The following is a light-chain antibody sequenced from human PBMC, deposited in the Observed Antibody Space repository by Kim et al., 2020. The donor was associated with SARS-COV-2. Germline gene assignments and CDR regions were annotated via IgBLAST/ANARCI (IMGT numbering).Light chain of an antibody. Sequence: DIQMTQSPSSLSASVGDRVTITCRASQTISSHLNWYQQKLGEAPKLLIYDASSLQSGVPSRFSASGSGTEFTLTIASLQPEDFATYYCQQSHVTLPLTFGGGTKVDIK. CDR3: QQSHVTLPLT. CDR1: QTISSH. CDR2: DAS. J-gene: IGKJ4*01. V-gene: IGKV1-39*01.